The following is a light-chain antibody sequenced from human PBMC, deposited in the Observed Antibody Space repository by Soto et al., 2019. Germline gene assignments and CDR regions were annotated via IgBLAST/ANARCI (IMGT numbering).Light chain of an antibody. Sequence: DIQMTQSPYSLSASVGDRVTITCRASQSISSNLNWYQQKPGKAPKLLIYGASSLQSGVPSRFSGRGSGTDFTLVISSLQPEVFATYSCQQSYSTPRTFGQVTKLEIK. CDR2: GAS. CDR1: QSISSN. J-gene: IGKJ2*01. V-gene: IGKV1-39*01. CDR3: QQSYSTPRT.